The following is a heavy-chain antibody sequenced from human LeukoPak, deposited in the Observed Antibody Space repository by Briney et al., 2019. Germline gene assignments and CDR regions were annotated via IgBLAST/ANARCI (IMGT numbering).Heavy chain of an antibody. D-gene: IGHD4-17*01. CDR3: ARHNIAYGRIYYFDY. J-gene: IGHJ4*02. V-gene: IGHV4-4*07. CDR2: IYSSGSL. Sequence: PSETLSLTCTVSGGSISNYYWSWIRQPAGKGLEWIGRIYSSGSLNYKPSLKSRVTISVEKSKNQFSLKLSSVTAADTAVYYCARHNIAYGRIYYFDYWGQGTLVTVSS. CDR1: GGSISNYY.